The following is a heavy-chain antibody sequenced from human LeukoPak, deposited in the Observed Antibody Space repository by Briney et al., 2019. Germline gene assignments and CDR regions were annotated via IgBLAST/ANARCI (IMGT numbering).Heavy chain of an antibody. CDR2: ISSSGNSI. CDR1: GFTFSSYE. CDR3: ARADDSSSGYFDY. V-gene: IGHV3-48*03. J-gene: IGHJ4*02. D-gene: IGHD6-6*01. Sequence: GGSLRLSCAASGFTFSSYEMNWVRQAPGKGLEWVSYISSSGNSISYADSVKGRFTISRDNAKNSLYLQMNSLRAEDTAVYYCARADDSSSGYFDYWGQGTLVTVSS.